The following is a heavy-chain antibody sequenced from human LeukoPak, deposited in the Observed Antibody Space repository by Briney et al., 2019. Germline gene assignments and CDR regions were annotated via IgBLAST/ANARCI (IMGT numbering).Heavy chain of an antibody. CDR3: ARGGGATFGDY. Sequence: GGSLRLSCAASGFTFSSYSMNWVRQAPGKGLEWVSSISSSSSYIYYADSVKGRFTISRDNAKNSLYLQMSSLRAEDTAVYYCARGGGATFGDYWGQGTLVTVSS. CDR2: ISSSSSYI. D-gene: IGHD3-10*02. J-gene: IGHJ4*02. V-gene: IGHV3-21*01. CDR1: GFTFSSYS.